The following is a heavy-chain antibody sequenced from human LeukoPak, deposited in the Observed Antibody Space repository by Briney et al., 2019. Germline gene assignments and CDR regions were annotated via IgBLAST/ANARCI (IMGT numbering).Heavy chain of an antibody. V-gene: IGHV3-21*01. CDR2: ISSSSSYI. D-gene: IGHD2-2*01. J-gene: IGHJ4*02. CDR3: ARGVPPPSDIVVVPAASALDY. CDR1: GFTFSSYS. Sequence: PGGSLRLSCAASGFTFSSYSMNWVRQAPGKGLEWVSSISSSSSYIYYADSVKGRFTISRDNAKNSLYLQMNSLRAEDTAVYYCARGVPPPSDIVVVPAASALDYWGQGTLVTVSS.